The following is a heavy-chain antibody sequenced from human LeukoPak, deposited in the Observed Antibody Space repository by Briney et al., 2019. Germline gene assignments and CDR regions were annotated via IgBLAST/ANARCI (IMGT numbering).Heavy chain of an antibody. D-gene: IGHD3-16*01. J-gene: IGHJ4*02. V-gene: IGHV3-48*02. CDR1: GFTFSSYA. CDR2: ISSSSGTI. Sequence: GGSLRLSCAASGFTFSSYAMSWVRQAPGKGLEWVSYISSSSGTIYYADSVKGRFTISRDNAKNALYLQMNRLRDEDTAVYYCARDAGLHDYGDYFDYWGQGTLVTVSS. CDR3: ARDAGLHDYGDYFDY.